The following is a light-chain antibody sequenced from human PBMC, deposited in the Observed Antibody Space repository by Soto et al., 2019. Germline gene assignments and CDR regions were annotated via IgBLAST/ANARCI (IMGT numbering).Light chain of an antibody. CDR3: QQSSSPPPIT. Sequence: DIQMTQSPSSLSASVGDRVTITCRASQSIGKFLNWYQQKPGKAPTLLIYAASSLQSGVPSRFSGSGYGTDFTLTINTLQPEDFATYYCQQSSSPPPITFGQGTRLEIK. CDR2: AAS. CDR1: QSIGKF. J-gene: IGKJ5*01. V-gene: IGKV1-39*01.